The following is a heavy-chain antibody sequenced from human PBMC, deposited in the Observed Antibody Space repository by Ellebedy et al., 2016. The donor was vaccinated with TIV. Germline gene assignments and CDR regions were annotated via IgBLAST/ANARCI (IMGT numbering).Heavy chain of an antibody. V-gene: IGHV1-18*01. D-gene: IGHD2-2*01. Sequence: ASVKVSCXASGYTFTNFGITWVRQAPGQGLEWMGWINASNGDTKYAPSLQDRVTMTTDTSTRTAYMELRSLTSDDTAVYYCVRGGFQLPDWGPGTLVTVSS. CDR3: VRGGFQLPD. CDR1: GYTFTNFG. J-gene: IGHJ4*02. CDR2: INASNGDT.